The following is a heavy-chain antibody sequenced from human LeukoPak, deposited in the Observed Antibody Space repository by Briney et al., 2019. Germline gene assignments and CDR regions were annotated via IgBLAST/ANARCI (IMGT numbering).Heavy chain of an antibody. V-gene: IGHV4-59*01. Sequence: SETLSLTCTVSGGSISSYYWSWIWQPPGKGLEWIGYIYYSGSTNYNPSLKSRVTISVDTSKNQFSLKLSSVTAADTAVYYCARTGYSSSWYNYWGQGTLVTVSS. D-gene: IGHD6-13*01. CDR2: IYYSGST. J-gene: IGHJ4*02. CDR1: GGSISSYY. CDR3: ARTGYSSSWYNY.